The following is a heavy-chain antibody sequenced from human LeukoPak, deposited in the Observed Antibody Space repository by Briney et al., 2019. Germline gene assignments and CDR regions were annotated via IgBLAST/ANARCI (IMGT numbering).Heavy chain of an antibody. CDR2: IKEDESAK. J-gene: IGHJ4*02. D-gene: IGHD1-26*01. V-gene: IGHV3-7*01. CDR1: GFTFRSYL. CDR3: ARDVGGSLDY. Sequence: PGGSLRLSCAASGFTFRSYLMAWVRQAPGKGLEWVANIKEDESAKHQADSVKGRFTISRDNAQNSVYLQMSSLRGEDTAVYYCARDVGGSLDYWGQGTLVTVSS.